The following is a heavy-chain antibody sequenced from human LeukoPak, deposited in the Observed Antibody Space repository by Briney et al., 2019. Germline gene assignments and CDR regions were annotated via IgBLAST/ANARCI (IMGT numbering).Heavy chain of an antibody. Sequence: SETLFLTCTVSGGSISSGSYYWSWIRQPAGKGLEWIGRIYTSGSTNYNPSLKSRVTISVDTSKNQFSLKLSSVTAADTAVYYCASETIPTLYYYDSSGYFDAFDIWGQGTMVTVSS. CDR1: GGSISSGSYY. D-gene: IGHD3-22*01. CDR3: ASETIPTLYYYDSSGYFDAFDI. J-gene: IGHJ3*02. V-gene: IGHV4-61*02. CDR2: IYTSGST.